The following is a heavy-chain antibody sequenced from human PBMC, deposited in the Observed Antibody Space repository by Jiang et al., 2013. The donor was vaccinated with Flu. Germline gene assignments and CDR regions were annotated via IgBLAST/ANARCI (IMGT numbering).Heavy chain of an antibody. V-gene: IGHV4-59*01. CDR2: IYYSGST. CDR1: Y. CDR3: ARALYSSSLPMTYYFDY. J-gene: IGHJ4*02. D-gene: IGHD6-6*01. Sequence: YWSWIRQPPGRDWSGIGYIYYSGSTDYNPSLKGRLTISVDTSKNQFSLKLSSVTAADTAVYYCARALYSSSLPMTYYFDYWGQGTLVTVSS.